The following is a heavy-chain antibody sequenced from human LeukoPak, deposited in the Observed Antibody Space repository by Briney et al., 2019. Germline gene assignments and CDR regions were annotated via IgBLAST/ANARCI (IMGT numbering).Heavy chain of an antibody. V-gene: IGHV1-2*02. CDR3: ARAPYYDYVWSLFDY. CDR1: GYTFTGYY. Sequence: GASVKVSCKASGYTFTGYYMHWVRQAPGQGLEWMGWINPNSGGTNYAQKFQGRVTMTRDTSISTAYMELSRLRSDDTAVYYCARAPYYDYVWSLFDYWGQGTLVTVSS. J-gene: IGHJ4*02. CDR2: INPNSGGT. D-gene: IGHD3-16*01.